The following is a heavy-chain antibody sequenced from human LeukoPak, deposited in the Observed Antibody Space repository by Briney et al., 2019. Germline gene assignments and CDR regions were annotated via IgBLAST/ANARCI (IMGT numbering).Heavy chain of an antibody. CDR3: ARYRLTDH. V-gene: IGHV4-59*01. Sequence: LETLSLTCTDSVGSLSNYYWSWIRQPPGKGLEWIGYIYYSGSTKYNPSLKSRVTISVDTSKNQFSLKLSSLSAAVTAVYYCARYRLTDHWGQRTLVTLSS. J-gene: IGHJ4*02. D-gene: IGHD1-14*01. CDR1: VGSLSNYY. CDR2: IYYSGST.